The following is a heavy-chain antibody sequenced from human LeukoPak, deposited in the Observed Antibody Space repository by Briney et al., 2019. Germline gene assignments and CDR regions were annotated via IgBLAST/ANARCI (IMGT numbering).Heavy chain of an antibody. Sequence: SETLSLTCAVYGGSFSGYYRSWLRQPPGKGLEWIGEINHSGSTNYNPSLKSRVTISVDTSKNQFSLKLSSVTAADTAVYYCARGSSQLWSADWGQGTLVTVSS. CDR1: GGSFSGYY. CDR3: ARGSSQLWSAD. V-gene: IGHV4-34*01. J-gene: IGHJ4*02. CDR2: INHSGST. D-gene: IGHD5-18*01.